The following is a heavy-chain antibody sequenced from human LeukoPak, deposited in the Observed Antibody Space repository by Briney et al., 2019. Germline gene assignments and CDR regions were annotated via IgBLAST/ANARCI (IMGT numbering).Heavy chain of an antibody. CDR1: GGSISSSSYY. CDR3: ARHERQYYDFWSGYNRNWFDP. CDR2: IYYSGST. D-gene: IGHD3-3*01. Sequence: SETLSLTCTVSGGSISSSSYYWGWIRQPPGKGLVWIGSIYYSGSTYYNPSLRSRVTISVDTSKNQFSLKLSSVTAADTAVYYCARHERQYYDFWSGYNRNWFDPWGQGTLVTVSS. V-gene: IGHV4-39*01. J-gene: IGHJ5*02.